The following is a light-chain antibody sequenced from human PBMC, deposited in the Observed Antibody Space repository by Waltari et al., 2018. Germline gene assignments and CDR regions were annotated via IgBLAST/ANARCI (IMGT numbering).Light chain of an antibody. J-gene: IGLJ2*01. CDR1: SSDVVGYNY. Sequence: QSALTQPASVSGSPGQSITISCTGTSSDVVGYNYVSWYQQHTVKVRKRIIFDVTIRPSGVSKRFSGSKSCNTASLTIAVLQAENEADYYCCSYTSSHTVVFGGGTKLTVL. CDR2: DVT. V-gene: IGLV2-14*03. CDR3: CSYTSSHTVV.